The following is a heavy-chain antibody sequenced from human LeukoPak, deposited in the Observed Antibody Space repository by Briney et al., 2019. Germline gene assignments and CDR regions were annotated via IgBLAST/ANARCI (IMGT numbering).Heavy chain of an antibody. CDR1: GGSISTHY. V-gene: IGHV4-59*11. CDR3: ARPGNRSWYQFFDY. Sequence: SETLSLTCTVSGGSISTHYWNWIRQPPGKGLEWIGYIYYGASTNYNPSLKSRVTISVDTSKNQFSLNLRSVTAADTAVYYCARPGNRSWYQFFDYWGQGILVTVSS. CDR2: IYYGAST. D-gene: IGHD6-13*01. J-gene: IGHJ4*02.